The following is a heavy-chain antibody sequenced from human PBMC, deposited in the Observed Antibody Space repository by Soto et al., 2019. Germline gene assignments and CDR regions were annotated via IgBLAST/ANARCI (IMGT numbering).Heavy chain of an antibody. V-gene: IGHV3-30-3*02. D-gene: IGHD4-17*01. J-gene: IGHJ1*01. CDR2: ISYDGSNK. CDR3: AKKRGYGESAEYFQH. CDR1: GFTFSSYA. Sequence: GGPLRLSCAASGFTFSSYAMHWVRQAPGKGLEWVAVISYDGSNKYYADSVKGRFTISRDNSKDTLYLQMNSLRAEDTAVYYCAKKRGYGESAEYFQHWGQGTLVTVSS.